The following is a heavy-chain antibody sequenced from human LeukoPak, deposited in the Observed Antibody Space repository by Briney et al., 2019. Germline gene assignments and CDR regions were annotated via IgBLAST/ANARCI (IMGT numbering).Heavy chain of an antibody. CDR2: IYYSGTT. CDR3: ARHVGFITMVRGVINNNWFDP. Sequence: SETLSLTCTVSGGSISSYYWSWIRQPPGKGLEWIGYIYYSGTTNYNPSLKSRVTISVDTSKKQFSLKLSSVTAADTAVYYCARHVGFITMVRGVINNNWFDPWGQGTLVTVSS. CDR1: GGSISSYY. D-gene: IGHD3-10*01. V-gene: IGHV4-59*08. J-gene: IGHJ5*02.